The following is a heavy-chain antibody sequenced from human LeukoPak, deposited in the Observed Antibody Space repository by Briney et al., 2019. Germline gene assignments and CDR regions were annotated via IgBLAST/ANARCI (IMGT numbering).Heavy chain of an antibody. V-gene: IGHV3-48*03. CDR2: ISSSGSTI. D-gene: IGHD4-17*01. CDR1: GFTFSSYE. CDR3: EGDGTVTGYFDY. J-gene: IGHJ4*02. Sequence: PGGSLRLSCAASGFTFSSYEMNWVRQAPGKGLEWVSYISSSGSTIYYADSVKGRFTISRDNAKNSLYLQMNSLRAEDTAVYYCEGDGTVTGYFDYWGQGTLVTVSS.